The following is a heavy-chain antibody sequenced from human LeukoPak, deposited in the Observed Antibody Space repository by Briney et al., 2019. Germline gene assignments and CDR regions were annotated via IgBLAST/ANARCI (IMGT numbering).Heavy chain of an antibody. J-gene: IGHJ1*01. CDR1: GFTFSSYA. CDR2: ISGSGGST. Sequence: GSLRLSCAASGFTFSSYAMSWVRQAPGKGLEWVSAISGSGGSTYYSDSVKGRFTISRDNSKNTLYLQMNSLRAEDTAVYYCTPKRSGWYSGGYFQHWGQGTLVTVSS. CDR3: TPKRSGWYSGGYFQH. D-gene: IGHD6-19*01. V-gene: IGHV3-23*01.